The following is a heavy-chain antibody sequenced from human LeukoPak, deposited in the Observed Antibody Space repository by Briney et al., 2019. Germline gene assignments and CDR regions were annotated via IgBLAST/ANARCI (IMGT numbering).Heavy chain of an antibody. V-gene: IGHV4-59*01. D-gene: IGHD3-9*01. J-gene: IGHJ3*02. Sequence: SETLSLTCTVSGGSISSYYWSWIRQPPGKGLEWIGYIYYSGSTNYNPSLKSRVTISVDTSKNQFSLKLSSVTAADTAAYYCARGGLLRYFDWLSHGAFDIWGQGTMVTVSS. CDR3: ARGGLLRYFDWLSHGAFDI. CDR1: GGSISSYY. CDR2: IYYSGST.